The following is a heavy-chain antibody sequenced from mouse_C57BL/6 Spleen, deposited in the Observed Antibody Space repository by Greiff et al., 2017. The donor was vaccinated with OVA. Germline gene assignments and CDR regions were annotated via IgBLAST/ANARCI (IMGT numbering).Heavy chain of an antibody. D-gene: IGHD2-4*01. CDR3: ARSFYDYEYYFDY. CDR2: ISSGSSTI. J-gene: IGHJ2*01. V-gene: IGHV5-17*01. Sequence: EVKLMESGGGLVKPGGSLKLSCAASGFTFSDYGMHWVRQAPEKGLEWVAYISSGSSTIYYADTVKGRFTISRDNAKNTLFLQMTSLRSEDTAMYYCARSFYDYEYYFDYWGQGTTLTVSS. CDR1: GFTFSDYG.